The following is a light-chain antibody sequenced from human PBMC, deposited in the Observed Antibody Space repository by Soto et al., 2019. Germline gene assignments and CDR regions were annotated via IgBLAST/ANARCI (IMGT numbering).Light chain of an antibody. CDR1: QDISND. Sequence: IQMTQSPSSLSASVGDRVTITCQASQDISNDLNWYQQKPGKAPKLLIYDASNLETGVPSRFSGSGSGTDFTFTISSLQPEDIATYYCQQYDNLPRYTFGQGTKLEIK. V-gene: IGKV1-33*01. CDR2: DAS. J-gene: IGKJ2*01. CDR3: QQYDNLPRYT.